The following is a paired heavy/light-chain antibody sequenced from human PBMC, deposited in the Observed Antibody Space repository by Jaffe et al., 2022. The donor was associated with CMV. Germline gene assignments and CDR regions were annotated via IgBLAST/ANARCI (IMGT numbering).Light chain of an antibody. V-gene: IGKV3-20*01. CDR3: QQYGTSLVT. Sequence: EIVLTQSPGTLSLSPGERATLSCRASQSVSSSNLAWYQQKPGQAPRLLIYGASSRATGIPDRFSGSGSGTDFTLTISRLEPEDFAVYYCQQYGTSLVTFGGGTKVEIK. J-gene: IGKJ4*01. CDR2: GAS. CDR1: QSVSSSN.
Heavy chain of an antibody. D-gene: IGHD2-2*01. J-gene: IGHJ4*02. V-gene: IGHV3-64*01. Sequence: EVQLVESGGGLVQPGGSLRLSCAASGFTFNSYAMHWVRQAPGKGLEYVSGISSNGGRTYYANSVEGRFTISRDNAKNTLYLQMGSLRAEDMAVYHCARTICSTTNCYRPFEFWGQGTLVTVSS. CDR3: ARTICSTTNCYRPFEF. CDR1: GFTFNSYA. CDR2: ISSNGGRT.